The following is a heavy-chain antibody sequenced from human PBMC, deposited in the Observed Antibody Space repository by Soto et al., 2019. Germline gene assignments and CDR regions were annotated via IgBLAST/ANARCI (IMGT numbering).Heavy chain of an antibody. CDR1: GYTLTELS. CDR3: VTSVGIGAAYFDY. Sequence: ASVKVSCKVSGYTLTELSMHWVRQAPGKGLEWMGGFDPEDGETIYAQKFQGRVTMTEDTSTDTAYMELSSLRSEDTAVYYCVTSVGIGAAYFDYWGQGTLVTVSS. D-gene: IGHD1-26*01. V-gene: IGHV1-24*01. J-gene: IGHJ4*02. CDR2: FDPEDGET.